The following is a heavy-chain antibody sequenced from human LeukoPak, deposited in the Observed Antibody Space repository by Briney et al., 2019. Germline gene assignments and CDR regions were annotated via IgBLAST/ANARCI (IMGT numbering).Heavy chain of an antibody. V-gene: IGHV4-59*08. D-gene: IGHD2-2*02. CDR2: IYYDGST. CDR1: GGSMSNYW. CDR3: ARRLCSSLTCNIGPSGNWLDP. J-gene: IGHJ5*02. Sequence: SETLSLTCTVSGGSMSNYWWNWIRQPPGKGLEWIGYIYYDGSTYYNPALNSRVTISIDTSKNQFSLKLNSVTAAATAVYYCARRLCSSLTCNIGPSGNWLDPWGQGTLVTVSS.